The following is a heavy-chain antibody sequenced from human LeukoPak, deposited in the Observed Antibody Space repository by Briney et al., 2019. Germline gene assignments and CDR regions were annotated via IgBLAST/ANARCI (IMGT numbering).Heavy chain of an antibody. Sequence: GGSLRLSCAASGFTFSGYWMTWVRQAPGNGLEWVANIKEDGSEKYYVDSVKGRFTISRDNAKNSLHLQMNSLRAEDTAVYYCARATSEALDCWGQGTLVTVSS. CDR1: GFTFSGYW. J-gene: IGHJ4*02. V-gene: IGHV3-7*01. CDR2: IKEDGSEK. CDR3: ARATSEALDC.